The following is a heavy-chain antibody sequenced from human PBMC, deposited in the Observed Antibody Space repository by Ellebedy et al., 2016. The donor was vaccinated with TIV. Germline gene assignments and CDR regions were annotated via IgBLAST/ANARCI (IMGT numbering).Heavy chain of an antibody. Sequence: PGESLKISCVASGFSFRSYWMSWVRQAPGKGLEWVANIYQDGSNQYYVDSVKGRFTISRDNANKSMFLQMNSMRGEETAVYDCARRGSYGEDAVQINSWFDRWGRGTLVTVSS. D-gene: IGHD5-18*01. CDR1: GFSFRSYW. J-gene: IGHJ5*02. CDR3: ARRGSYGEDAVQINSWFDR. V-gene: IGHV3-7*01. CDR2: IYQDGSNQ.